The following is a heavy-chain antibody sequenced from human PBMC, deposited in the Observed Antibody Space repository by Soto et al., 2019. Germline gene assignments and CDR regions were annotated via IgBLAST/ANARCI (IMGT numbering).Heavy chain of an antibody. CDR2: ISGSNGNT. CDR3: ARDRMERGYYDSSGSDAFDI. Sequence: ASVKVSCKTSGYTFTLYGISWVRQAPGQGLEWMGWISGSNGNTNYAQKFQGRVTMTRDTSTSTVYMELSSLRSEDTAVYYCARDRMERGYYDSSGSDAFDIWGQGTMVTVSS. D-gene: IGHD3-22*01. J-gene: IGHJ3*02. CDR1: GYTFTLYG. V-gene: IGHV1-18*01.